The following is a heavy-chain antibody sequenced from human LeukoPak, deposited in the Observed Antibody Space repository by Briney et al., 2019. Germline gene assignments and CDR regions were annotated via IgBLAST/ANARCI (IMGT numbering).Heavy chain of an antibody. J-gene: IGHJ5*02. V-gene: IGHV4-39*01. CDR2: IYYSGST. Sequence: SETLSLTCTVSGGSISSSSYYWGWIRQPPGKGLEWIGIIYYSGSTYYNPSLKSRVTISVDTSKNQFSLKLSSVTAADTAVYYCARHSISQVRGSDLMYYDFWSGYVGFDPWGQGTLVTVSS. D-gene: IGHD3-3*01. CDR1: GGSISSSSYY. CDR3: ARHSISQVRGSDLMYYDFWSGYVGFDP.